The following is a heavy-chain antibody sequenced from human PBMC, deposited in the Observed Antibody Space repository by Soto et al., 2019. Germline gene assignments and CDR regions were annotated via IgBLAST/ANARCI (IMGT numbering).Heavy chain of an antibody. J-gene: IGHJ4*02. Sequence: QVQLVESGGGVVQPGRSLRLSCAASGFTFSSYGMHWVRQAPGKGLEWVAVISYDGSNKYYADSVKGRFTISRDNSKNKLYLQMKSLRAEDTDVYYCGKGGVARGFDYWGPGTLVTVSS. CDR3: GKGGVARGFDY. D-gene: IGHD2-15*01. V-gene: IGHV3-30*03. CDR1: GFTFSSYG. CDR2: ISYDGSNK.